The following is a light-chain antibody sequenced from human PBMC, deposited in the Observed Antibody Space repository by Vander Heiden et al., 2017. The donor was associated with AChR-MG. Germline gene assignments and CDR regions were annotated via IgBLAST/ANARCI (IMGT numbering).Light chain of an antibody. J-gene: IGKJ2*01. V-gene: IGKV1-39*01. CDR2: AAS. Sequence: DIPLTHSPSSLSASVGDRVTITCRASQSISSYLNWYQQKPGKAPKLLIYAASSLQSGVPSRFSGSGSGTDFTLTISSLQPEDFATYYCQQSDSTPYTFGQGTKLEIK. CDR3: QQSDSTPYT. CDR1: QSISSY.